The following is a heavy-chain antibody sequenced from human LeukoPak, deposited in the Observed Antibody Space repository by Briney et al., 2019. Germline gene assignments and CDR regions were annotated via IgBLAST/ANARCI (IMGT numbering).Heavy chain of an antibody. CDR2: IYYTGRT. D-gene: IGHD3-10*01. J-gene: IGHJ5*02. CDR1: GGPISVDY. Sequence: SETLSLTCIVSGGPISVDYWNWIRQAPGKGLEWIGYIYYTGRTKYNPSLASRLTISIDTSKSQFSLKLSSVTAADTAVYYCVSTMVRGVILNWFDPWGQGTLVTVSS. V-gene: IGHV4-59*12. CDR3: VSTMVRGVILNWFDP.